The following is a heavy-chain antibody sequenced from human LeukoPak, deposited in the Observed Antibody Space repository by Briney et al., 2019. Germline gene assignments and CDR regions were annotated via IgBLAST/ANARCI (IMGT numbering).Heavy chain of an antibody. Sequence: ASVKVSCKASGYTFTSYYMHWVRQAPGQGLEWMGIINPSGGSTSYAQKFQGRVTMTRDMSTSTVYMELSSLRSEDTAVYYCARELGSAGDYGRRDAFDIWGQGTMVTVSS. D-gene: IGHD4-17*01. J-gene: IGHJ3*02. CDR1: GYTFTSYY. CDR2: INPSGGST. V-gene: IGHV1-46*01. CDR3: ARELGSAGDYGRRDAFDI.